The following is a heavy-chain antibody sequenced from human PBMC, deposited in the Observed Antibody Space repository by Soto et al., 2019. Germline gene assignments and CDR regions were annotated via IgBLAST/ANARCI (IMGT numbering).Heavy chain of an antibody. J-gene: IGHJ4*02. CDR3: ATYYDILTGYYEEYYFDY. D-gene: IGHD3-9*01. CDR2: IIPILGIA. Sequence: SVKVSCKASGGTFSSYTISWVRQAPGQGLEWMGRIIPILGIANYAQKFQGRVTITADKSTSTAYMELSSLRSEDTAVYYCATYYDILTGYYEEYYFDYWGQGTLVTVSS. V-gene: IGHV1-69*02. CDR1: GGTFSSYT.